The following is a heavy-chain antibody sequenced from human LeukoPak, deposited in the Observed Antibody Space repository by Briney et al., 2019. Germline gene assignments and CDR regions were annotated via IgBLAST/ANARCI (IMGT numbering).Heavy chain of an antibody. CDR2: ISGSGGST. J-gene: IGHJ4*02. CDR3: AKDGLGELSFDY. CDR1: GFTFRSYG. D-gene: IGHD3-10*01. V-gene: IGHV3-23*01. Sequence: GGTLRLSCAASGFTFRSYGMSWVRQAPGKGLEWVSAISGSGGSTNYADSVKGRFTISRDNSKNTLYLQMNSLRAEDTGVYYCAKDGLGELSFDYWGQGTLVTVSS.